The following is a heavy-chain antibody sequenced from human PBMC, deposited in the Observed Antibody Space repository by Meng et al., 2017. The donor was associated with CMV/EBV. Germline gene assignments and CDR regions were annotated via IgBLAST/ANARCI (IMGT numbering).Heavy chain of an antibody. V-gene: IGHV1-2*02. CDR1: GYTFTGYY. D-gene: IGHD6-13*01. J-gene: IGHJ6*02. CDR2: INPNSGGT. CDR3: ARRPGIAAAGTYYGMDV. Sequence: ASVKVSCKASGYTFTGYYMHWVRQAPGQGVEWMGWINPNSGGTNYAQKFQGRVTMTRDTSISTAYMELSRLRSDDTAVYYCARRPGIAAAGTYYGMDVWGQGTTVTVSS.